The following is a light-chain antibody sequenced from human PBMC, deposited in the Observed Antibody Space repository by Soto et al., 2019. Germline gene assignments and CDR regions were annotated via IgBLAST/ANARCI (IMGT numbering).Light chain of an antibody. J-gene: IGKJ1*01. CDR1: ENIRSY. CDR2: AAS. CDR3: QQSYNSPPT. V-gene: IGKV1-39*01. Sequence: DIQMTQSPSSLSASVGDRVTITCRASENIRSYLNWYLHKPGKAPKLLIYAASTLQSGVPSRFSGSGSGTHFTLTISTLQPEDCATYFCQQSYNSPPTFGQGTKVEI.